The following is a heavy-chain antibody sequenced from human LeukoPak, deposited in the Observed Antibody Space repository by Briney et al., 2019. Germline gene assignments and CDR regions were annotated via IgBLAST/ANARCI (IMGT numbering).Heavy chain of an antibody. CDR1: GGSISSRSYY. Sequence: KPSETLSLTCTVSGGSISSRSYYWAWIRQPPGKGLEWIGSINYSGSTNYNPSLKSRVTISVDTSKNQFSLKLSSVTAADTAVYYCAREVRGVWGPYFDYWGQGTLVTVSS. CDR2: INYSGST. V-gene: IGHV4-39*07. J-gene: IGHJ4*02. CDR3: AREVRGVWGPYFDY. D-gene: IGHD3-10*01.